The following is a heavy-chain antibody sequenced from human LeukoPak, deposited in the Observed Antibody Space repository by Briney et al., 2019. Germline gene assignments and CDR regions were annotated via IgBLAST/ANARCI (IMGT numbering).Heavy chain of an antibody. CDR2: ISPGGDYT. CDR1: GFTFSSYA. J-gene: IGHJ4*02. D-gene: IGHD6-13*01. V-gene: IGHV3-23*01. Sequence: GGSLRLSCAASGFTFSSYAMTWVRQAPGKGLEWVSTISPGGDYTYYADSVKGRFTISRDNSKNTLYLQMNSLRAEDTAVYYCAHSRPDPSSSLVSDYWGQGTLVTVSS. CDR3: AHSRPDPSSSLVSDY.